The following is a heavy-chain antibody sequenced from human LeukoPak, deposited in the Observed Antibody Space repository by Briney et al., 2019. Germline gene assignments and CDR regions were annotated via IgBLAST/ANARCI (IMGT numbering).Heavy chain of an antibody. Sequence: PGGPLRLSCAASGFTFSSYAMHWVRHAAGKGLEWEAVISYDGSNKYYADSVKGRFTISRDNSKNTLYLQMNSLRSEDTAVYYCARDNYDILTGYLNYFDYWGQGTLVTVSS. J-gene: IGHJ4*02. CDR1: GFTFSSYA. V-gene: IGHV3-30*04. D-gene: IGHD3-9*01. CDR2: ISYDGSNK. CDR3: ARDNYDILTGYLNYFDY.